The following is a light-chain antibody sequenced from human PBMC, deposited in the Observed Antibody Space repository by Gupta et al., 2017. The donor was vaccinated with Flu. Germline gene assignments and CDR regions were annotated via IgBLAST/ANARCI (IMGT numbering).Light chain of an antibody. V-gene: IGKV1-8*01. CDR2: AGS. Sequence: GDRVTITCRASQDISGFLAWYQQKPGSAPKFLIYAGSTLQSGVPSRFSGTTSGTDFSLIISGLQSEDFATYYCHQYFSFPRTFGGGTKVEIK. CDR1: QDISGF. CDR3: HQYFSFPRT. J-gene: IGKJ4*01.